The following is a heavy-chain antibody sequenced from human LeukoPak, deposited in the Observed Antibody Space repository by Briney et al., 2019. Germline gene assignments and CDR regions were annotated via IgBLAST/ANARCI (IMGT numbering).Heavy chain of an antibody. Sequence: QSGGSLRLSCAASGFTFSGYGMHWVRQAPGKGLDWVAVISYDGNHKYYADSVKGRFIISRDNSKNTVSLQMNGLTAEDTAVYYCAKEYCGGDCSSDYFDYWGQGTLVTVSS. J-gene: IGHJ4*02. CDR1: GFTFSGYG. D-gene: IGHD2-21*02. V-gene: IGHV3-30*18. CDR3: AKEYCGGDCSSDYFDY. CDR2: ISYDGNHK.